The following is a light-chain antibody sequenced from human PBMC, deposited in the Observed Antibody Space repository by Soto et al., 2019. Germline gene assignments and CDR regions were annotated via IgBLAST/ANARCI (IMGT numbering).Light chain of an antibody. V-gene: IGKV3-15*01. CDR2: GAS. Sequence: EIMMTQSPDTLSVSPGERATVSCRASQSISSDFAWFQLKPGQAPRLLIYGASTRAPDVPDRFSGSGSGTEFTLTISSLQSEDFAVYYCQQYNNRPYTFGQGTRWISN. CDR3: QQYNNRPYT. CDR1: QSISSD. J-gene: IGKJ2*01.